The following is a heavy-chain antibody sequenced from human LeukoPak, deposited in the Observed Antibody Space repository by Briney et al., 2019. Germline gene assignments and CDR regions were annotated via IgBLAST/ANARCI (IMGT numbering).Heavy chain of an antibody. CDR2: IYTSGST. J-gene: IGHJ3*02. V-gene: IGHV4-4*07. CDR3: ARLGQYSGYVRDAFDI. D-gene: IGHD5-12*01. CDR1: GGSISSYY. Sequence: EPSETLSLTCTVSGGSISSYYWSWIRQPAGKGLEWIGRIYTSGSTNYNPSLKSRVTMSVDTSKNQFSLKLSSVTAADTAVYYCARLGQYSGYVRDAFDIWGQGTMVTVSS.